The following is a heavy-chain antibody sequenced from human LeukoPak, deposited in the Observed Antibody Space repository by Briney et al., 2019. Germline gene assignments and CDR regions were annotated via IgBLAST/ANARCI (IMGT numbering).Heavy chain of an antibody. CDR1: GGSISRYY. V-gene: IGHV4-59*01. CDR2: IYYGGST. D-gene: IGHD1-14*01. CDR3: AGSPPRGYYYYGMDV. J-gene: IGHJ6*02. Sequence: PSETLSLTCTVSGGSISRYYWSWIRQPPGKGLEWIGYIYYGGSTNYNPSLKSRVTISVDTSKNQFSLKLSSVTAADTAVYYCAGSPPRGYYYYGMDVWGQGTTVTVSS.